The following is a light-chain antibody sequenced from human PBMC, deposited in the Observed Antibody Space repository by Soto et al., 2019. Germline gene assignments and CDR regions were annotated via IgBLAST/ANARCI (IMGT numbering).Light chain of an antibody. V-gene: IGKV3-20*01. CDR3: YQYSYLPYT. CDR2: GVS. Sequence: SMMTQSPGTLSVSLGERATLSCRASQSVTNNFFAWYQQKPGQAPRLLIYGVSSRTTVIPDRGSGSGSGTDFALPSPRVEPEDFGVCYCYQYSYLPYTFGQGTKVEFK. CDR1: QSVTNNF. J-gene: IGKJ2*01.